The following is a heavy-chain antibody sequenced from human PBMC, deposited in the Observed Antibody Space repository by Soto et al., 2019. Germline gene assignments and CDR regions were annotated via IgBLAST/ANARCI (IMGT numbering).Heavy chain of an antibody. D-gene: IGHD3-3*01. J-gene: IGHJ6*02. Sequence: PGESEMISWEGAGYSCTNYWSGWRLPLRWKGLEWMGRIAPSDSYTNYSPSFQGDVTISADKSISTAYLQWSSLKASDTAMYYCATRPRVVIRYYYYGMDVWGQGTTVTVSS. CDR1: GYSCTNYW. CDR3: ATRPRVVIRYYYYGMDV. CDR2: IAPSDSYT. V-gene: IGHV5-10-1*01.